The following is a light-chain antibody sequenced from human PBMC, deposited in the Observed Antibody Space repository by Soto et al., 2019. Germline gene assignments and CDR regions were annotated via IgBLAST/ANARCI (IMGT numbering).Light chain of an antibody. V-gene: IGLV2-14*01. CDR1: SSDVGGYNY. CDR2: DVS. Sequence: QSVLTQPASVSGSHGQSITLSCTGTSSDVGGYNYVSWYQQHPGKAPKLMIYDVSNRPSGVSNRFSGSKSGNTASLTISGLQAEDEADYYCSSYTSSSTSYVFGTGTKVTV. CDR3: SSYTSSSTSYV. J-gene: IGLJ1*01.